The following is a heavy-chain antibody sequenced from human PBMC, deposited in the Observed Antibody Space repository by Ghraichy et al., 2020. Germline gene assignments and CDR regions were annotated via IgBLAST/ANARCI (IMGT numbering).Heavy chain of an antibody. V-gene: IGHV3-21*01. D-gene: IGHD2-21*01. CDR2: ISSGSSYI. J-gene: IGHJ6*03. CDR1: GFFFSSYT. CDR3: ARDDPPYCGGDCQRSLYMDV. Sequence: GGSLRLSCAASGFFFSSYTMHWVRQAPGKGLEWVSSISSGSSYINYVDSVKGRFTISRDDAKNSLYLQMNSLRAEDTAVYFCARDDPPYCGGDCQRSLYMDVWGNGTTVTV.